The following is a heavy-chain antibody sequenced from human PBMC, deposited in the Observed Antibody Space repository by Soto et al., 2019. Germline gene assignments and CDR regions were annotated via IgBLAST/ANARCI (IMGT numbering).Heavy chain of an antibody. V-gene: IGHV3-23*01. CDR1: GFTFSIYA. Sequence: EVQLLESGGSLVQPGGSLRLSCAASGFTFSIYAMSWVRQAPGKGLEWVSGISDSGGSKYYADSVKGRFTISRDKSKNTLYLQMSSLRAEDTAVYYCARQKLGNFDYWGQGTLVTVSS. CDR3: ARQKLGNFDY. J-gene: IGHJ4*02. D-gene: IGHD7-27*01. CDR2: ISDSGGSK.